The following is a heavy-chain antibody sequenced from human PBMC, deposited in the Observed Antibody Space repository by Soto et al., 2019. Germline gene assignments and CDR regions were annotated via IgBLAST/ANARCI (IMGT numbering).Heavy chain of an antibody. CDR1: GFTFTSSA. V-gene: IGHV1-58*01. CDR3: AADTKTQPAVAGLLLYYGMDV. CDR2: IVVGSGNT. J-gene: IGHJ6*02. Sequence: SVKVSCKASGFTFTSSAVQWVRQARGQRLEWIGWIVVGSGNTNYAQKSQERVTITRDMSTSTAYMELSSLRSEDTAVYYCAADTKTQPAVAGLLLYYGMDVWGQGTTVTVSS. D-gene: IGHD6-19*01.